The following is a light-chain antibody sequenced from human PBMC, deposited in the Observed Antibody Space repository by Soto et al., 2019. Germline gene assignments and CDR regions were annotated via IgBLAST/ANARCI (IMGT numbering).Light chain of an antibody. Sequence: EIVLTQSPATLSLSPGERATLSCRASQSVSSYLAWYQQKPGQAPRLLIYDASNRATGIPARFXXXXXGTXXXXXXXXXXPEDFAVYYCQQRSNWXPLTFGGGTKVEIK. CDR2: DAS. CDR1: QSVSSY. V-gene: IGKV3-11*01. CDR3: QQRSNWXPLT. J-gene: IGKJ4*01.